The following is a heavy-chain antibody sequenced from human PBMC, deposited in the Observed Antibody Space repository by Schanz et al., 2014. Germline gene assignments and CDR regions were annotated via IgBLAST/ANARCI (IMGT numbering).Heavy chain of an antibody. CDR1: GFTFSSYA. CDR2: ISSGSSYA. V-gene: IGHV3-11*05. CDR3: AKDPSHGDYDYYFDY. Sequence: QVQLVESGGGLVKPGGSLRLSCAASGFTFSSYAMSWVRQAPGKGLEWVSDISSGSSYANYADSVKGRFTISRDNAKISLYLQMNSLRAEDTAVYYCAKDPSHGDYDYYFDYWGQGTLVTVSS. J-gene: IGHJ4*02. D-gene: IGHD3-22*01.